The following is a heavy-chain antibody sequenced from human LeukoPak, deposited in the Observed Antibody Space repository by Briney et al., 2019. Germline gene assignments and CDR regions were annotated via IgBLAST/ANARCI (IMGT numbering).Heavy chain of an antibody. CDR3: ARSPQFWSGYYMHYYYYYMDV. V-gene: IGHV1-69*05. J-gene: IGHJ6*03. CDR1: GGTFSSYA. Sequence: VASVTVSCKASGGTFSSYAISWVRQAPGQGLEWMGGIIPIFGTANYAQKFQGRVTITTDESTSTAYMELSSLRSEDTAVYYCARSPQFWSGYYMHYYYYYMDVWGKGTTVTVSS. D-gene: IGHD3-3*02. CDR2: IIPIFGTA.